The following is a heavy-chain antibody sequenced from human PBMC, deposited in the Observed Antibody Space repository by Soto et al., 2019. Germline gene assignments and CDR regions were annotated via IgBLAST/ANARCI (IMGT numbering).Heavy chain of an antibody. CDR3: ASDRSGSYDTFDY. Sequence: QVQLRESGPGQAKPSETLSLACSVSGGPLNAYYWTWIRQPPGKRLEWLGHISYNGINNYNSTLKSRVPMSVHTSKNQISLKLSSVTVAHTAIYSCASDRSGSYDTFDYWGQGTLVTVSS. D-gene: IGHD6-25*01. CDR2: ISYNGIN. V-gene: IGHV4-59*12. J-gene: IGHJ4*02. CDR1: GGPLNAYY.